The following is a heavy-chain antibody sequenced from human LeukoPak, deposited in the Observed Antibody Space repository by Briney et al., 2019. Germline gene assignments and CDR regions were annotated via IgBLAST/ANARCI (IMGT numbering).Heavy chain of an antibody. CDR3: ARGGWAAAGNDYYYGMDV. CDR2: ISSSSSYT. CDR1: GFTFSDYY. Sequence: PGGSLRLSCAASGFTFSDYYMSWIRQAPGKGLEWVSYISSSSSYTNYADSVKARFTISRDNAKNPLYLKMNSLRAEDTAVYYCARGGWAAAGNDYYYGMDVWGQGTTVTVSS. V-gene: IGHV3-11*06. D-gene: IGHD6-13*01. J-gene: IGHJ6*02.